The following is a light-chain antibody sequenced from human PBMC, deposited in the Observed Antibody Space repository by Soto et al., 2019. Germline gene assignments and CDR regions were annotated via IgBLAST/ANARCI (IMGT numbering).Light chain of an antibody. CDR3: QQYYSTPRT. J-gene: IGKJ1*01. V-gene: IGKV4-1*01. CDR2: WAS. CDR1: QSVLYSSNNKNY. Sequence: DIVMTQSPDSLAVSLGERATINCKSSQSVLYSSNNKNYLAWYQQKPGQPPKLLMYWASTRESGVPDRFSGSGSGTDFTLTISSLQADDVAVYYCQQYYSTPRTFGQGTKVEIK.